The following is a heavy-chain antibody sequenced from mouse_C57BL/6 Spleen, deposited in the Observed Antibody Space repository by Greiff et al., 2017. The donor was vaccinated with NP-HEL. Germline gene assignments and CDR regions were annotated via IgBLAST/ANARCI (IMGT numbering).Heavy chain of an antibody. CDR3: ARNDYGSY. Sequence: QVQLQQPGAELVMPGASVKLSCKASGYTFTSYWMHWVKQRPGQGLEWIGEIDPSDSYTKYNQKFKGKSTSTVDKSSSTAYMQLSSLTSEDSAVYYCARNDYGSYWGQGTTLTVSS. CDR2: IDPSDSYT. V-gene: IGHV1-69*01. CDR1: GYTFTSYW. J-gene: IGHJ2*01. D-gene: IGHD2-2*01.